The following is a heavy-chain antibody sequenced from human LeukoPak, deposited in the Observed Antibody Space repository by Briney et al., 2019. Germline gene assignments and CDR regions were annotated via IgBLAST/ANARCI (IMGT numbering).Heavy chain of an antibody. CDR3: ARLSIVATHLDY. D-gene: IGHD5-12*01. CDR2: IYYSGST. V-gene: IGHV4-59*08. CDR1: GGSISSYY. J-gene: IGHJ4*02. Sequence: PSETLSLTCTVSGGSISSYYWSWIRQPPGKGLEWIGYIYYSGSTNYNPSLKSRVTISVDTSKNQFSLKLSSVTAADTAVYYCARLSIVATHLDYWGQGTLVTVSS.